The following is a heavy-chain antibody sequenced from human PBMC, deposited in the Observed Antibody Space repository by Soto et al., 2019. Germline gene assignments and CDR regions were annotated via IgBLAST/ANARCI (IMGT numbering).Heavy chain of an antibody. D-gene: IGHD3-22*01. V-gene: IGHV1-69*06. CDR3: ASYSSGYYYGFDY. CDR1: GFTFSSYA. CDR2: IIPIFGTA. J-gene: IGHJ4*02. Sequence: QVQLVESGGGVVQPGRSLRLSCAASGFTFSSYAISWVRQAPGQGLEWMGGIIPIFGTANYAQKFQGRVTITADKSTSTAYMELSSLRAEDTAVYYCASYSSGYYYGFDYWGQGTLVTVSS.